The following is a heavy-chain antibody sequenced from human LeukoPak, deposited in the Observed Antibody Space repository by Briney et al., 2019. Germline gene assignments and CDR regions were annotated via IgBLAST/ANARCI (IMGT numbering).Heavy chain of an antibody. V-gene: IGHV3-7*02. CDR3: ARILA. CDR2: VKADGSDK. Sequence: GGSLRLSCAASGFTFTNYWMNWVPQAPGKGMEWVANVKADGSDKYYVDSVKGRFTISRDNAKNSVYLQINSLRAEDTAVYYCARILAWGQGTLVTVSS. D-gene: IGHD2/OR15-2a*01. J-gene: IGHJ5*02. CDR1: GFTFTNYW.